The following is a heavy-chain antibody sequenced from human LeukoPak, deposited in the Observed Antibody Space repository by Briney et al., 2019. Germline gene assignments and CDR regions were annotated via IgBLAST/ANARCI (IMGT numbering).Heavy chain of an antibody. J-gene: IGHJ4*02. V-gene: IGHV1-18*04. CDR3: ARDKVVDTAMMLDY. CDR1: GYTFTGYY. CDR2: ISAYNGNT. D-gene: IGHD5-18*01. Sequence: GASVKVSCKASGYTFTGYYMHWVRRAPGQGLEWMGWISAYNGNTNYAQKLQGRVTMTTDTSTSTAYMELRSLRSDDTAVYYCARDKVVDTAMMLDYWGQGTLVTVSS.